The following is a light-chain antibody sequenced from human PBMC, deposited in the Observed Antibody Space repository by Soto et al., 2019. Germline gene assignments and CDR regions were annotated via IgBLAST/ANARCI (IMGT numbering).Light chain of an antibody. Sequence: EIVLTQSPGTLSLSPGERATLSCRASQSVSSSYLAWYQQKPGQAPRLLIYGASSRATGIPDRFSGSGSGSDFTLTISGLQSEDFAVYYCQQGRDWPLTFGQG. CDR2: GAS. J-gene: IGKJ2*01. CDR3: QQGRDWPLT. CDR1: QSVSSSY. V-gene: IGKV3D-20*02.